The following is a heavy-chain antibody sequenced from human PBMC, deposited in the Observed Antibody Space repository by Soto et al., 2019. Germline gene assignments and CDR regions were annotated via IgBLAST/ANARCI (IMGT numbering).Heavy chain of an antibody. CDR1: GGSLRDYF. CDR3: ARGGISHWAYFYYMDV. D-gene: IGHD2-21*01. V-gene: IGHV4-34*01. Sequence: PSETLSLTCVVSGGSLRDYFWSWIRQPPGMALEWIGEINHLGSINYNPSLKSRVTMSVDTSKNQFSLTLNSVTAADTATYYCARGGISHWAYFYYMDVWDRGTTVTVS. CDR2: INHLGSI. J-gene: IGHJ6*03.